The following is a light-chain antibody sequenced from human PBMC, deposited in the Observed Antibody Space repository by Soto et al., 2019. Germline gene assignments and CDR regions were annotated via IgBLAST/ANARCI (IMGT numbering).Light chain of an antibody. J-gene: IGKJ4*01. CDR1: QSVSSNF. CDR3: QQLNSYPPT. Sequence: EIVLTQSPGTLSLSPGERATLSCRASQSVSSNFLAWYQQKPGQAPRLLIYDGSNRATGIPDRFSGSGSGTDFTLTISRLEPEDFATYYCQQLNSYPPTFGGGTKVEIK. CDR2: DGS. V-gene: IGKV3-20*01.